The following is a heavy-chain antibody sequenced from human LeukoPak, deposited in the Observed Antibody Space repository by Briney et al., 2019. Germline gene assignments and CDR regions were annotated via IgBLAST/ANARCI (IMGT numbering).Heavy chain of an antibody. D-gene: IGHD2-21*02. Sequence: QPGGSLRLSCSASGFTFSSYAMHWVRQAPGKGLEWVSYISSSSSTIYYADSVKGRFTISRDNAKNSLYLQMNSLRDEDTAVYYCARDPDIVVVTAIHLSRSAFDIWGQGTMVTVSS. CDR3: ARDPDIVVVTAIHLSRSAFDI. V-gene: IGHV3-48*02. J-gene: IGHJ3*02. CDR2: ISSSSSTI. CDR1: GFTFSSYA.